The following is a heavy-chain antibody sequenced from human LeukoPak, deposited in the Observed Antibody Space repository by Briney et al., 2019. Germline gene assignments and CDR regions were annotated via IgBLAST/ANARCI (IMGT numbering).Heavy chain of an antibody. Sequence: GGSLRLSCVASGFTFGSYAMSWVRQAPGKGLEWVSAISGSGGSTYYADSVKGRFTISRDNSKNMLYLQMNSLRAEDTAVYYCAKEGIAVAGPYYYGMDVWGQGTTVTVSS. D-gene: IGHD6-19*01. CDR1: GFTFGSYA. J-gene: IGHJ6*02. CDR2: ISGSGGST. V-gene: IGHV3-23*01. CDR3: AKEGIAVAGPYYYGMDV.